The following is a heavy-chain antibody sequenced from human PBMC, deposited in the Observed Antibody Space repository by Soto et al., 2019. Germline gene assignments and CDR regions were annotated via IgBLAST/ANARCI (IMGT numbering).Heavy chain of an antibody. CDR1: GYTFTTYG. J-gene: IGHJ6*02. V-gene: IGHV1-18*01. CDR2: ISAYNGNT. Sequence: QVQLVQSGAEVKKPGASVKVSCKASGYTFTTYGISWVRQAPGQGLEWMGWISAYNGNTNYAQKLQGRVTMTTDTSKSTAYMELRSLRSDYTAVYYCARTPYSSSLGYYYYYYGVDVWGQVTTVTFS. CDR3: ARTPYSSSLGYYYYYYGVDV. D-gene: IGHD6-6*01.